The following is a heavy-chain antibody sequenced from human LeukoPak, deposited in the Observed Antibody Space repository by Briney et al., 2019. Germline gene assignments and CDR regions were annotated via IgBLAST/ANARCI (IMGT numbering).Heavy chain of an antibody. CDR2: IIPIFGTA. D-gene: IGHD4/OR15-4a*01. V-gene: IGHV1-69*05. Sequence: SSVKVSFTASGGTFTSYTISWVRHAPGQGLEWMGRIIPIFGTAKYTKKFQGRVTITMDESTSKAYMELSSLRSEDTAVYYCARDRVYYGASDNTWFDPWGQGTLVTVSS. CDR3: ARDRVYYGASDNTWFDP. CDR1: GGTFTSYT. J-gene: IGHJ5*02.